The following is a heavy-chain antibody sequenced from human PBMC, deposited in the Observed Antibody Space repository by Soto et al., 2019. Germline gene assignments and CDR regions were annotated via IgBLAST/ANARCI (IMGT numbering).Heavy chain of an antibody. Sequence: SETLSLTCTVSGGSXSXXYWXWXRQPPGKGLXWXGDLFYIGSSNYNPSLRSRVTISVDTSKNQFSLKLSSVTAADTAVYYCARGGFTVTTFRYFDYWGQGTLVTVSS. V-gene: IGHV4-59*01. D-gene: IGHD4-4*01. J-gene: IGHJ4*02. CDR3: ARGGFTVTTFRYFDY. CDR2: LFYIGSS. CDR1: GGSXSXXY.